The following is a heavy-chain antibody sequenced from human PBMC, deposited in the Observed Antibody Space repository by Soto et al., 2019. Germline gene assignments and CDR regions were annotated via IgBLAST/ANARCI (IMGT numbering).Heavy chain of an antibody. D-gene: IGHD6-19*01. CDR3: ARSVAVPGAHIDY. Sequence: PSETRSLTCIVAGGSISGSYWSWIRQSAGKGLEWLGYVYYTGSTNYSRSLRSRVSISVDTSKNEFSLSLNSVTAADTAVYFCARSVAVPGAHIDYWGQGTQVTVSS. CDR1: GGSISGSY. J-gene: IGHJ4*02. CDR2: VYYTGST. V-gene: IGHV4-59*01.